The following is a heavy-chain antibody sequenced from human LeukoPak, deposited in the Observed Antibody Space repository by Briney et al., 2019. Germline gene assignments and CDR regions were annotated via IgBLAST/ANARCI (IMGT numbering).Heavy chain of an antibody. Sequence: SQTLSLTWAISGDSVSSNSAAWNWIRQFPSRGLEWLGRTYYRSKWYNDYAVSVKSRITINPDTSKNQFSLQLNSVNPEDTAVYYCARSLILYRIAVAGTDAFDIWGQGTMVTVSS. D-gene: IGHD6-19*01. J-gene: IGHJ3*02. V-gene: IGHV6-1*01. CDR1: GDSVSSNSAA. CDR2: TYYRSKWYN. CDR3: ARSLILYRIAVAGTDAFDI.